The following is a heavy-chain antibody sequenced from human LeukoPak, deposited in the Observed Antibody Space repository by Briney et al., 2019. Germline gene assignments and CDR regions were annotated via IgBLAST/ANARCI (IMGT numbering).Heavy chain of an antibody. V-gene: IGHV3-23*01. CDR1: GFTFSSYA. Sequence: PGGSLRLSCAASGFTFSSYAMSWVRQAPGKGLEWVSAISGSGGSTYYADSVKGRFTISRDNSKNALYLQMNSLRAEDTAVYYCAKVERSSGYYPPFDYWGQGTLVTVSS. J-gene: IGHJ4*02. D-gene: IGHD3-22*01. CDR2: ISGSGGST. CDR3: AKVERSSGYYPPFDY.